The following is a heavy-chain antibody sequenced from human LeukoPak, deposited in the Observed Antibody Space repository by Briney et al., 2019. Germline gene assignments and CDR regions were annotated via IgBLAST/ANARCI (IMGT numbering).Heavy chain of an antibody. V-gene: IGHV3-20*04. D-gene: IGHD6-13*01. CDR1: GFTFDDYG. CDR3: ARGTLKAAATDFDY. Sequence: PGGSLRLSCAASGFTFDDYGMSWVRQAPGKGLEWVSGINWNGGRTGYADSAKGRFTISRDNAKNSLYLQMNSLRAEDTALYYCARGTLKAAATDFDYWGQGTLVTVSS. CDR2: INWNGGRT. J-gene: IGHJ4*02.